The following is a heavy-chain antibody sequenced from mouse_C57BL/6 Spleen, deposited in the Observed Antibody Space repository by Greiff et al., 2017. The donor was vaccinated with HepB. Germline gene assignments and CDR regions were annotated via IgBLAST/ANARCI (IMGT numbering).Heavy chain of an antibody. Sequence: EVKVVESGPGLAKPSQTLSLTCSVTGYSITSDYWNWIRKFPGNKLEYMGYISYSGSTYYNPSLKSRISITRDTSKNQYYLQLNSVTTEDTATYYCARSPPYYYGSSSGYAMDYWGQGTSVTVSS. CDR1: GYSITSDY. V-gene: IGHV3-8*01. CDR2: ISYSGST. D-gene: IGHD1-1*01. J-gene: IGHJ4*01. CDR3: ARSPPYYYGSSSGYAMDY.